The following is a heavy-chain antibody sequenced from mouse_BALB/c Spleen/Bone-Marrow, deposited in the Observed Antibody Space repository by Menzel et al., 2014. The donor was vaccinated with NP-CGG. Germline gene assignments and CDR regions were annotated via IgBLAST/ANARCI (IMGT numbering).Heavy chain of an antibody. V-gene: IGHV1S29*02. CDR3: ATRFITTADY. CDR2: IYPYNGGT. J-gene: IGHJ2*01. D-gene: IGHD1-2*01. CDR1: GYTFTDYN. Sequence: VQLQQPGPELVKPGASVKISCKASGYTFTDYNMHWVKQSHGKSLEWIGYIYPYNGGTGYNQKFKSKATLTVDNSSSTAYMELRSLTSEDSAVYYCATRFITTADYWGQGTTLTVSS.